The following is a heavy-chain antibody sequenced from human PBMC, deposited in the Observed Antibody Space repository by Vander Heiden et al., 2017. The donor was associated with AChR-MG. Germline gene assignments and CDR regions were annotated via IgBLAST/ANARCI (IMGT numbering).Heavy chain of an antibody. V-gene: IGHV1-8*01. Sequence: QVQLVQSGAEVKKPGASVKVSCKASGYTFTSYDINWGRQATGQGLEWMAWMNPNSSNTGYAQKFQGRVTLTRNTSISIAYMELSSLRSDDTAVYYCAVKTFGGNSGSTFFDFWGQGTLVTVSS. CDR1: GYTFTSYD. CDR2: MNPNSSNT. CDR3: AVKTFGGNSGSTFFDF. J-gene: IGHJ4*02. D-gene: IGHD2-21*02.